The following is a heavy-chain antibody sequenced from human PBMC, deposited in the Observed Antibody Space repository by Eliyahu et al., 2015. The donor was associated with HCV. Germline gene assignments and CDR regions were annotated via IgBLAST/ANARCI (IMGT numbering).Heavy chain of an antibody. V-gene: IGHV3-23*01. Sequence: EVQLLESGGGLVQPGGSLRLSCXASGXTFSSYAXXWVRQXXGKGLEWVSAISGSGGSTYYADSVKGRFTISRDNSKNTLYLQMNSLRAEDTAVYYCAKDAGVITFGGVIVHGAFDIWGQGTMVTVSS. CDR3: AKDAGVITFGGVIVHGAFDI. J-gene: IGHJ3*02. CDR1: GXTFSSYA. D-gene: IGHD3-16*02. CDR2: ISGSGGST.